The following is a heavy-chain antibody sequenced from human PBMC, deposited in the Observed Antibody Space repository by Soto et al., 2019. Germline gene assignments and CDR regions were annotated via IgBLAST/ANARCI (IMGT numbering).Heavy chain of an antibody. CDR3: AKDETDSSGYYYLYYYYGMDV. CDR1: GFTFSSYG. J-gene: IGHJ6*02. V-gene: IGHV3-30*18. CDR2: ISYDGSNK. Sequence: GGSLRLSCAASGFTFSSYGMHWVRQAPGKGLEWVAVISYDGSNKYYADSVKGRFTISRDNSKNTLYLQMNSLRAEDTAVYYCAKDETDSSGYYYLYYYYGMDVWGQGTTVTVSS. D-gene: IGHD3-22*01.